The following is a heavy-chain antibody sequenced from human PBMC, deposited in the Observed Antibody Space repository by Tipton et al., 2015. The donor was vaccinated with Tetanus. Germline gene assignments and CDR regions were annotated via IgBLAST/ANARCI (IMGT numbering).Heavy chain of an antibody. D-gene: IGHD6-19*01. CDR1: GGSLRSYY. CDR2: IYFSGHT. Sequence: LSLTCTVSGGSLRSYYWSWIRQSPGKGLEWLGYIYFSGHTKYNPSLQSRVTFSVDTSQNQVSLQLTSVTAADTAVYYCARHSGWYNFFTGVDAWGQGTAVTVSS. CDR3: ARHSGWYNFFTGVDA. J-gene: IGHJ6*02. V-gene: IGHV4-59*01.